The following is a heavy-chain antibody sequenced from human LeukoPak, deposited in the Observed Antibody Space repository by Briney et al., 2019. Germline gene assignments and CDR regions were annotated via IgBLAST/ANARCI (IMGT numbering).Heavy chain of an antibody. CDR3: AKDISYDILTGSIDY. CDR1: GFTFDDYA. J-gene: IGHJ4*02. D-gene: IGHD3-9*01. V-gene: IGHV3-9*01. CDR2: ISWNSGSI. Sequence: PGRSLRLSCAASGFTFDDYAMHWVRQAPGKGLEWVSGISWNSGSIGYADSVKGRFTISRDNAKNSLYLQMNSLRAEDTALYYCAKDISYDILTGSIDYWGQGTLVTVSS.